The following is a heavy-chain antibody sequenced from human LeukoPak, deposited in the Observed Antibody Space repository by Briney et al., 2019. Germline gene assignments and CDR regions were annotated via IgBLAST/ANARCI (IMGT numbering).Heavy chain of an antibody. CDR1: GFTFTSSA. Sequence: GGSLRLSCAASGFTFTSSAMRWVRQAPGKGLEWVSAVSGSGAGTYYADSVKGRFTVSRDNSKNTLYLQMNTLRAEDTAIYYCAKNPSAYCGGDCYSDYWGQGTLVTVSS. D-gene: IGHD2-21*01. V-gene: IGHV3-23*01. CDR2: VSGSGAGT. CDR3: AKNPSAYCGGDCYSDY. J-gene: IGHJ4*02.